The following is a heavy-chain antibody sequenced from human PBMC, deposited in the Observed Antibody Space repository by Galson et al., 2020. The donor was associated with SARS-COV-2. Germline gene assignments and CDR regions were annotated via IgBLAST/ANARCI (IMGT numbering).Heavy chain of an antibody. CDR2: IYYSGST. V-gene: IGHV4-31*03. CDR3: ARTIRITIFGVVGPFDP. J-gene: IGHJ5*02. Sequence: SQTLSLTCTVSGDSISSGGYYWSWIRQHPGKGLEWIGYIYYSGSTYYNPSLKSRVTISVDTSKNQFSLKLSSVTAADTAVYYCARTIRITIFGVVGPFDPWGQGTLVTVSS. D-gene: IGHD3-3*01. CDR1: GDSISSGGYY.